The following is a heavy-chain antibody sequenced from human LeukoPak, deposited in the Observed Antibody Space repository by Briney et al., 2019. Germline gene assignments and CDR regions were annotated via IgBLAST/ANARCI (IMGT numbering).Heavy chain of an antibody. CDR2: IYNSGNT. D-gene: IGHD6-25*01. CDR1: GGSISSYY. V-gene: IGHV4-59*08. Sequence: SETLSLTCTVSGGSISSYYWSWIRQPPGKGLEWIGYIYNSGNTKNNPSLKGRVTISADTSKNQFSLKLSSVTAADTAVYYCARHDYGLAAAGVAYWGQGTLVTVSS. CDR3: ARHDYGLAAAGVAY. J-gene: IGHJ4*02.